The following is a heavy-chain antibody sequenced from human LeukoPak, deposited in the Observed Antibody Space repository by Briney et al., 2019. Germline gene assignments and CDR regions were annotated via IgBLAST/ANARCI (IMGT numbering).Heavy chain of an antibody. Sequence: GGSLRLSCAASGFTFSSYAMHWVRQAPGKGLEWVAVISYDGSNKYYADSVKGRFTISRDNSKNTLYLQMNSLRAEDTAVYYCARGAAEEPWLVDGYFDYWGQGTLVTVSS. CDR1: GFTFSSYA. D-gene: IGHD6-19*01. V-gene: IGHV3-30-3*01. CDR2: ISYDGSNK. J-gene: IGHJ4*02. CDR3: ARGAAEEPWLVDGYFDY.